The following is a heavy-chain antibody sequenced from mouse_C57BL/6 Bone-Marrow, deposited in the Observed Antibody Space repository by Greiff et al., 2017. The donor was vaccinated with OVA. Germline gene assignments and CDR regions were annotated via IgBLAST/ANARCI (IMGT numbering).Heavy chain of an antibody. D-gene: IGHD2-4*01. V-gene: IGHV1-54*01. J-gene: IGHJ3*01. CDR1: GYAFTNYL. CDR3: ARDYDYDRGPY. CDR2: LNPGSGGT. Sequence: QVQLQQSGAELVRPGTSVKVSCKASGYAFTNYLIEWVKQRPGQGLEWIGVLNPGSGGTNYNEKFKGKATLTADKSSSTAYMQLSSLTSEDSAVYFCARDYDYDRGPYWGQGTLVTVSA.